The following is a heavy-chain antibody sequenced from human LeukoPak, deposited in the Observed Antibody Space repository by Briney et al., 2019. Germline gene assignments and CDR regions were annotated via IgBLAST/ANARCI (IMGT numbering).Heavy chain of an antibody. CDR1: GGSFSGYY. Sequence: PSETLSLTCAVYGGSFSGYYWSWIRQPPGKGLEWIGEINHSGSTNYNPSLKSRVTISVDTSKNQFSLKLSSVTAADTAVYYCARGNSGWDNEEIYYYYYMDVWGKGTTVTISS. CDR2: INHSGST. D-gene: IGHD6-19*01. J-gene: IGHJ6*03. V-gene: IGHV4-34*01. CDR3: ARGNSGWDNEEIYYYYYMDV.